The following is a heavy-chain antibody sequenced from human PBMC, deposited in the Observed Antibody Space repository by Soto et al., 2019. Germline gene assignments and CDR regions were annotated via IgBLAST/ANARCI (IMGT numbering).Heavy chain of an antibody. CDR2: IDYNGVT. CDR1: GGSIYRSGYY. V-gene: IGHV4-39*01. CDR3: GKVLVGATGHTDSDS. D-gene: IGHD2-15*01. J-gene: IGHJ4*02. Sequence: SETLSLTCTVSGGSIYRSGYYWGWIRQPPGRGLEWIGNIDYNGVTYSNPSLKSRVTISRDTSKNQFSLKLTSVTAADAALYYCGKVLVGATGHTDSDSWGPGTLVTVSS.